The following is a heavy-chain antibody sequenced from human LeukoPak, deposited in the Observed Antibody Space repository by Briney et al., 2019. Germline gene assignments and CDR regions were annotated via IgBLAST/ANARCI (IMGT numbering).Heavy chain of an antibody. CDR3: AKDQGSGWYFDY. V-gene: IGHV3-23*01. CDR2: ITGSGIRT. D-gene: IGHD6-19*01. CDR1: GFTFSTNA. Sequence: GGSLRLSCAASGFTFSTNAMSWVRQAPGKGLEWVSGITGSGIRTYNADSAKGRFTISRDNSKNTLYLQMNSLRAEDTAVYYCAKDQGSGWYFDYWGQGTLVTVSS. J-gene: IGHJ4*02.